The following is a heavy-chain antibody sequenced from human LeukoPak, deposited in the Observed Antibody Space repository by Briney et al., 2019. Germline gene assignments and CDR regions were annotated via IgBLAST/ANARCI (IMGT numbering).Heavy chain of an antibody. Sequence: ASVKVSCKASGGTFSSYAISWVRPAPGQGLEWMGRIIPILGIANYAQKFQGRVTITADKSTSTAYMELSSLRSEDTAVYYCARLSPEYYYDSSGYSEYYFDYWGQGTLVTVSS. CDR2: IIPILGIA. D-gene: IGHD3-22*01. V-gene: IGHV1-69*04. CDR3: ARLSPEYYYDSSGYSEYYFDY. J-gene: IGHJ4*02. CDR1: GGTFSSYA.